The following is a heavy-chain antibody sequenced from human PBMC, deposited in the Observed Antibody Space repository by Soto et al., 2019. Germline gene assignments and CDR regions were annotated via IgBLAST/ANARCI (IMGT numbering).Heavy chain of an antibody. Sequence: SETLSLTCAVSGASISGGGNSWNWIRQPPGKGLEWIGYVHHTGSTYYTPSLKSRVTISLDRSKNQFSLKLTSVTAADTAVYYSVQTDVPTSQGDYFDSWGQGDLVTVSS. J-gene: IGHJ4*02. CDR1: GASISGGGNS. D-gene: IGHD2-2*01. CDR2: VHHTGST. CDR3: VQTDVPTSQGDYFDS. V-gene: IGHV4-30-2*01.